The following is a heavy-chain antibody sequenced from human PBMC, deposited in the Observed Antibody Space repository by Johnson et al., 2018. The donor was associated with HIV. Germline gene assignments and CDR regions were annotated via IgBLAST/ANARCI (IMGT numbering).Heavy chain of an antibody. D-gene: IGHD2-15*01. CDR1: GFTFSSYA. CDR3: AKDEEGYCSGGSCYANAFDI. V-gene: IGHV3-NL1*01. CDR2: IGTAGDT. Sequence: QVQLVESGGGVVQPGRSLRLSCAASGFTFSSYAMHWVRQAPGKGLEWVSAIGTAGDTYYPGSVKGRFTISRDNSKNTLYLQMNSLRAEDPAVYYCAKDEEGYCSGGSCYANAFDIWGQGTMVTVSS. J-gene: IGHJ3*02.